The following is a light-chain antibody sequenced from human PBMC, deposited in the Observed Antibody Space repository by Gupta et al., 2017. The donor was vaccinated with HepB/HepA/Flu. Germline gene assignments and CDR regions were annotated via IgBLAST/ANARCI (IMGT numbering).Light chain of an antibody. CDR2: EAS. Sequence: DIQMTQSPSTLSASVGDRVTITCRASQSISSWLAWYQQQPGKAPKILIYEASSVESGVPSRCSGSGTGTAFTLTINSQQPDAFATCSCQHKISCPGTFGQGTKVEIK. CDR3: QHKISCPGT. CDR1: QSISSW. V-gene: IGKV1-5*03. J-gene: IGKJ1*01.